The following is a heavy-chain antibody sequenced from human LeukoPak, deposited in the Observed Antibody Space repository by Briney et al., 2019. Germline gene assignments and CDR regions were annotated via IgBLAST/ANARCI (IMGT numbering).Heavy chain of an antibody. Sequence: ASVKVSCKASGYTFTSYYMHWVRQAPGQGLEWMGWINPNSGGTNYAQKFQGRVTMTRDTSISTAYMELSRLRSDDTAVYYCAREGYSSGWRYFDYWGQGTLVTVSS. V-gene: IGHV1-2*02. D-gene: IGHD6-19*01. CDR1: GYTFTSYY. J-gene: IGHJ4*02. CDR2: INPNSGGT. CDR3: AREGYSSGWRYFDY.